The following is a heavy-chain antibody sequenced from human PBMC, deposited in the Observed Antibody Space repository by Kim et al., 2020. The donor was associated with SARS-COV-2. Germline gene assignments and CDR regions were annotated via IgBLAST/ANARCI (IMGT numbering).Heavy chain of an antibody. Sequence: GGSLRLSCGASGFTFSTYGMHWVRQAPGKGLEWVAVMSHDGRNQYYADSVKGRFTISRDNSKNTLYLQMNSLRPEDTAVYYCAKDVWGTTSLGGMDVWGQGTSVTVSS. CDR3: AKDVWGTTSLGGMDV. CDR1: GFTFSTYG. CDR2: MSHDGRNQ. D-gene: IGHD2-2*01. J-gene: IGHJ6*02. V-gene: IGHV3-30*18.